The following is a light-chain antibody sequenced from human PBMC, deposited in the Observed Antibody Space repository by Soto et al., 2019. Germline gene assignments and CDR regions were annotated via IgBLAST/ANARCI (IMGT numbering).Light chain of an antibody. V-gene: IGKV1-9*01. Sequence: DIQLTQSPSFLSASVGDRVTITCRASQGISSYLAWYQQKPGKAPKLLIYAASTLQRGVPSRFSGSGSGTEFTLTITTLQPEDFATYYCQQLNSYPPWTVGQGAKVEIK. CDR2: AAS. CDR3: QQLNSYPPWT. J-gene: IGKJ1*01. CDR1: QGISSY.